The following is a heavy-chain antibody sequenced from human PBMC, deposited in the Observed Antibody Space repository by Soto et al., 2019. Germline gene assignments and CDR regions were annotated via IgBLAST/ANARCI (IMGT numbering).Heavy chain of an antibody. D-gene: IGHD5-12*01. Sequence: SETLSLTCTVSGASTSSGSHYWGWVRQPPGKGLEWIGIIYYSGSAYYNPSLKSRVTISVDTSKNQFSLTLSSVTAADTAVYYCARTHSGYDHIFDYWGQGALVTVSS. J-gene: IGHJ4*02. CDR3: ARTHSGYDHIFDY. CDR1: GASTSSGSHY. CDR2: IYYSGSA. V-gene: IGHV4-39*01.